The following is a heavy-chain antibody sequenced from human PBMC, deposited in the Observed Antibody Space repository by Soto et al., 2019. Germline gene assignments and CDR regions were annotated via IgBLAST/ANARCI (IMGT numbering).Heavy chain of an antibody. V-gene: IGHV1-69*13. CDR2: IIPIFGTA. CDR1: GGTFSSYA. D-gene: IGHD3-16*02. CDR3: ARGRGVRGWGSYRPHDAFDI. Sequence: GASVKVSCKASGGTFSSYAISWVRQAPGQGLEWMGGIIPIFGTANYAQEFQGRVTITADESTSTAYMELSSLRSEDTAVYYCARGRGVRGWGSYRPHDAFDIWGQGTMVTVSS. J-gene: IGHJ3*02.